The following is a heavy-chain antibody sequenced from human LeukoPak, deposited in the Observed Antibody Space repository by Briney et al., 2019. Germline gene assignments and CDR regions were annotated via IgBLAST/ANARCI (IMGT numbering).Heavy chain of an antibody. CDR1: GFTFSSYA. Sequence: PGGSLRLSCAASGFTFSSYAMSWVRQAPGKGLEWVSAISGSGGSTYYADSVKGRFTISRDNAKNSLYLQMNSLRAEDTAVYYCARTGATHDAFDIWGQGTMVTVSS. CDR2: ISGSGGST. CDR3: ARTGATHDAFDI. J-gene: IGHJ3*02. V-gene: IGHV3-23*01. D-gene: IGHD1-26*01.